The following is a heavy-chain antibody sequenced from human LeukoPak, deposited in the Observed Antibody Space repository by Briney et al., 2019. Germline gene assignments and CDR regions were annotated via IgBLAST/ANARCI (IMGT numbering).Heavy chain of an antibody. CDR2: INPSGGST. CDR1: GGTFSSYA. CDR3: ARALAAAAGRRAGMMGD. Sequence: ASVKVSCKASGGTFSSYAISWVRQAPGQGLEWLGIINPSGGSTSNTQKFQGRVTMTTDMSTSTVYMELSSLRSEDTAVYYCARALAAAAGRRAGMMGDWGQGTLVTVSS. V-gene: IGHV1-46*01. D-gene: IGHD6-13*01. J-gene: IGHJ4*02.